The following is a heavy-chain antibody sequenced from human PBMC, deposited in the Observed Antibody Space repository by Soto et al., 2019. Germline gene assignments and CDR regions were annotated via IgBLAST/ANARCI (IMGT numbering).Heavy chain of an antibody. D-gene: IGHD5-18*01. CDR3: ARWYTAMRGEYYLYF. CDR2: ITPSNGVT. CDR1: GYIFGSQT. V-gene: IGHV1-18*01. Sequence: QVQLVQSGGEVKEPGASVRVSCKASGYIFGSQTLAWLRQAPGQGLEWMGRITPSNGVTNYAQSVQGRVTRTTDTSNMTAYLELRSLRSDDSGVYYCARWYTAMRGEYYLYFWGQGTLVTVSS. J-gene: IGHJ4*02.